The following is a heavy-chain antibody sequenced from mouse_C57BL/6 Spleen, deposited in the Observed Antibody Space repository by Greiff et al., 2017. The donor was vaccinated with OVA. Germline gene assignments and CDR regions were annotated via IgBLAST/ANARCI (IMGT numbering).Heavy chain of an antibody. CDR2: IYPGSGST. D-gene: IGHD1-1*01. CDR3: AREGYYYGSSYEGYFDV. Sequence: VQLQQPGAELVKPGASVKMSCKASGYTFTSYWITWVKQRPGQGLEWIGDIYPGSGSTNYNEKFKSKATLNVDTSSSTAYMQLSSLTSEDSAVYYCAREGYYYGSSYEGYFDVWGTGTTVTVSS. J-gene: IGHJ1*03. CDR1: GYTFTSYW. V-gene: IGHV1-55*01.